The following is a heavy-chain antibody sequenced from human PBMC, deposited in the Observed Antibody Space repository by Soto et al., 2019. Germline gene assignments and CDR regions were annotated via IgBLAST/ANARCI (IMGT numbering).Heavy chain of an antibody. CDR2: MNPNSGNT. Sequence: QVQLVQSGAEVMTPGASVKVSCKASGYTFASYDINWVRQAPGQGLEWMGWMNPNSGNTGYGQKFQGRLTMTRDTALSIAHMELSILRHEDTAVYHCPRSHGYNFNWLDSWGQGTLVTVSA. V-gene: IGHV1-8*01. CDR1: GYTFASYD. CDR3: PRSHGYNFNWLDS. J-gene: IGHJ5*01. D-gene: IGHD1-20*01.